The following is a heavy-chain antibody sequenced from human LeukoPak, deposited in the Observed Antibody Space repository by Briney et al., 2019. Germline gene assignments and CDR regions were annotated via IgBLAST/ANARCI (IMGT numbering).Heavy chain of an antibody. CDR2: INSNSGGI. V-gene: IGHV1-2*02. CDR1: GYTFTDYY. J-gene: IGHJ4*02. Sequence: ASVKVSCKTSGYTFTDYYIHWMRQAPRQGLEWMGWINSNSGGISYAQKFQGRVTLTRDTPTRTAFMELNRLTSDDTAVYYCARTSIAARRADFDYWGQGTVVTVSS. D-gene: IGHD6-6*01. CDR3: ARTSIAARRADFDY.